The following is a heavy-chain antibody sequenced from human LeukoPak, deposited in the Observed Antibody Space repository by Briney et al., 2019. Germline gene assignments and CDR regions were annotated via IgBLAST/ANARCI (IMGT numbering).Heavy chain of an antibody. D-gene: IGHD3-22*01. Sequence: GGSLRLSCAASGFTFSSYAMHWVRQAPGKGLEWVAVVSYDGSNKYYADSVKGRFTISRDNSKNTLYLQMNSLRAEDTAVYYCARGLAYYYYSSAYFLDYWGQGTLVTVSS. V-gene: IGHV3-30*04. J-gene: IGHJ4*02. CDR2: VSYDGSNK. CDR3: ARGLAYYYYSSAYFLDY. CDR1: GFTFSSYA.